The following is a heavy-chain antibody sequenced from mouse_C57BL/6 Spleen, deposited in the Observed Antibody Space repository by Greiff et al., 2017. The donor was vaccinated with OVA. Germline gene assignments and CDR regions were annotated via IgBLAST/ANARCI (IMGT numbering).Heavy chain of an antibody. Sequence: VQVVESGAELVRPGASVTLSCKASGYTFTDYEMHWVKQTPVHGLEWIGAIDPETGGTAYNQKFKGKAILTADKSSSTAYMELRSLTSEDSAVYYCTRTLSTMVTSFAYWGQGTLVTVSA. CDR3: TRTLSTMVTSFAY. CDR2: IDPETGGT. CDR1: GYTFTDYE. V-gene: IGHV1-15*01. D-gene: IGHD2-2*01. J-gene: IGHJ3*01.